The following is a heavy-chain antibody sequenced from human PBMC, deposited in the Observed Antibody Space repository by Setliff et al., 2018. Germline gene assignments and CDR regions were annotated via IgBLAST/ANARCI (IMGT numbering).Heavy chain of an antibody. CDR2: TIPMFDRP. Sequence: ASVKVSCKTSGGTFKNHAISWVRQAPGQGLEWMGGTIPMFDRPNYAQKFQGRVAITADESTNTAYIEISSLTSEDTAVYYCARAGVAAADRKGLLEYWGQGTLVTVSS. D-gene: IGHD6-13*01. CDR1: GGTFKNHA. J-gene: IGHJ4*02. CDR3: ARAGVAAADRKGLLEY. V-gene: IGHV1-69*13.